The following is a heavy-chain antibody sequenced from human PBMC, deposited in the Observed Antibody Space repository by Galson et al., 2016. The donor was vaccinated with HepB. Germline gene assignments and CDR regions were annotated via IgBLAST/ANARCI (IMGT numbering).Heavy chain of an antibody. D-gene: IGHD4-17*01. V-gene: IGHV1-24*01. CDR3: AAAPFGTGYGESWFDP. Sequence: SVKVSCKVSGYTLSELSMHWVRQAPGKGLEWMGGFDPEEGETIYAQKFQGRVTMTEDTSTDTAYMELSSLTSEDTAVYNCAAAPFGTGYGESWFDPWGQGTLVTVSS. CDR1: GYTLSELS. CDR2: FDPEEGET. J-gene: IGHJ5*02.